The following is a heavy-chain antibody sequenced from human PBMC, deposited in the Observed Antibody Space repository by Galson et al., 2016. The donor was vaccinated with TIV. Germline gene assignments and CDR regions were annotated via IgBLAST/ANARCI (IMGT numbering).Heavy chain of an antibody. CDR2: IIPILDLP. D-gene: IGHD6-13*01. V-gene: IGHV1-69*02. J-gene: IGHJ4*02. Sequence: SVKVSCKASGGTFSSYTITWVRQAPGHGLEWVGRIIPILDLPNYAQKFQDSVTITVDTSTSTAYMELKSLTSEDTAVYYCGRSRSGGAAATNFWGQGTLVTVSS. CDR1: GGTFSSYT. CDR3: GRSRSGGAAATNF.